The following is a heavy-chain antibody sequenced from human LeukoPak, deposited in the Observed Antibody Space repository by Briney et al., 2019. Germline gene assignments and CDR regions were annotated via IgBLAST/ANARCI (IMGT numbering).Heavy chain of an antibody. Sequence: SETLSLTCTVSGDSISSHYWSWIRQPPGKGLEWLGYVYYTGSTDYNPSLNSRLTISVDTSKNQFSQKLTSVTAADTAVYYCARGPVYSNSYYYYYYMDVWGKGTTVTVSS. CDR1: GDSISSHY. CDR3: ARGPVYSNSYYYYYYMDV. V-gene: IGHV4-59*11. D-gene: IGHD6-13*01. CDR2: VYYTGST. J-gene: IGHJ6*03.